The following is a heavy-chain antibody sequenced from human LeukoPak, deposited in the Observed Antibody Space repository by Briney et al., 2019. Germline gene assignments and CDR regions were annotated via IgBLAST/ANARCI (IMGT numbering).Heavy chain of an antibody. J-gene: IGHJ4*02. V-gene: IGHV3-30-3*01. CDR3: AREGSGWSLDY. CDR1: GFTFSAHA. CDR2: ISSDGNNE. D-gene: IGHD6-19*01. Sequence: PGRSLRLSCAAPGFTFSAHAMNWVRQAPGKGLEWVAAISSDGNNEYYADSVNGRFTISRDNSKNTLNLQMNSLRIDDTAVYYCAREGSGWSLDYWGQGTLVTVSS.